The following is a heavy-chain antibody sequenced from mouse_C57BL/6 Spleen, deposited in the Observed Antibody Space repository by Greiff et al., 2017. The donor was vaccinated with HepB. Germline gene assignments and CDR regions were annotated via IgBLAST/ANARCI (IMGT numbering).Heavy chain of an antibody. CDR2: INPNNGGT. V-gene: IGHV1-18*01. CDR1: GYTFTDYN. J-gene: IGHJ4*01. D-gene: IGHD2-4*01. CDR3: ARRMIYYDYDGGYAMDY. Sequence: EVQLQQSGPELVKPGASVKIPCKASGYTFTDYNMDWVKQSHGKSLEWIGDINPNNGGTIYNQKFKGKATLTVDKSSGTAYMELRSLTSEDTAVYYCARRMIYYDYDGGYAMDYWGQGTSVTVSS.